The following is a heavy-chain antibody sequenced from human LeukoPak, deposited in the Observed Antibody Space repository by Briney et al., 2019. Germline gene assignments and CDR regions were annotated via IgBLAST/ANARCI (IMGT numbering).Heavy chain of an antibody. CDR3: ARSLGYCSSTSCPIYYYYYYMDV. Sequence: SQTLSLTCTVSGGSISSGSYYWSWIRQPAGKGLEWIGRIYTSGSTNYNPPLKSRVTISVDTSENQFSLKLSSVTAADTAVYYCARSLGYCSSTSCPIYYYYYYMDVWGKGTTVTVSS. CDR2: IYTSGST. D-gene: IGHD2-2*03. V-gene: IGHV4-61*02. J-gene: IGHJ6*03. CDR1: GGSISSGSYY.